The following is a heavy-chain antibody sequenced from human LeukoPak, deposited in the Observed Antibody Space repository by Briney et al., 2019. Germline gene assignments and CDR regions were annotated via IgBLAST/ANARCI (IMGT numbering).Heavy chain of an antibody. J-gene: IGHJ4*02. CDR1: GGSFSGYY. CDR3: AICDSSGYYLE. V-gene: IGHV4-34*01. D-gene: IGHD3-22*01. CDR2: INHSGGT. Sequence: PSETLSLTCAVYGGSFSGYYWSWIRQPPGKGLEWIGEINHSGGTNYNPSLKSRVTISVDTSKNQFALKLSSVTAADTAVYYCAICDSSGYYLEWGQGTLVTVSS.